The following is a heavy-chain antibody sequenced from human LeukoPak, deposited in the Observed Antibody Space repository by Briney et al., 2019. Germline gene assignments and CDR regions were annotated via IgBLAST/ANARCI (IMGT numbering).Heavy chain of an antibody. D-gene: IGHD2/OR15-2a*01. V-gene: IGHV3-23*01. CDR1: GFTFSSYA. Sequence: GGSLRLSCAASGFTFSSYAMSWARQAPGKRLEWVSAISGSGGSTYYADSVKGRFTISRDNSKNTLYLQMNSLRAEDTAVYYCAKGGTTFQSFDYWGQGTLVTVSS. J-gene: IGHJ4*02. CDR3: AKGGTTFQSFDY. CDR2: ISGSGGST.